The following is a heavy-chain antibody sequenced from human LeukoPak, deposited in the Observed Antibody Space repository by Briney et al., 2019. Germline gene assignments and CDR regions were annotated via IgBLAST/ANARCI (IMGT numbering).Heavy chain of an antibody. CDR2: IIPIFGTA. J-gene: IGHJ4*02. D-gene: IGHD1-1*01. V-gene: IGHV1-69*05. CDR3: ARDPSGWNDVIDY. CDR1: GGTFSSYA. Sequence: SVKVSCKASGGTFSSYAISWVRQAPGQGLEWMGGIIPIFGTANYAQKLQGRVTMTTDTSTSTAYMELRSLRSDDAAVYYCARDPSGWNDVIDYWGQGTLVTVSS.